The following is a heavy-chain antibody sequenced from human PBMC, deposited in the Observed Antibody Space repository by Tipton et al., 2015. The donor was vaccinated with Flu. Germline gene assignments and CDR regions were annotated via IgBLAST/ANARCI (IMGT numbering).Heavy chain of an antibody. CDR2: IRYAGSTK. V-gene: IGHV3-30*02. Sequence: SLRLSCAASGFTFSSYGMHWVRQAPGKGLEWVTSIRYAGSTKYYADSVKGRFTMSRDNSKSTLYLQMNSLRAGDTAVYYCAKVIPELVAGLDYWGQGTLVTVSS. CDR1: GFTFSSYG. D-gene: IGHD6-19*01. J-gene: IGHJ4*02. CDR3: AKVIPELVAGLDY.